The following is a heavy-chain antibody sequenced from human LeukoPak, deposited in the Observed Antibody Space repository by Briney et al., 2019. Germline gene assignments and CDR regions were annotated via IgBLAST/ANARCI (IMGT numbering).Heavy chain of an antibody. D-gene: IGHD6-19*01. CDR3: ARDTRQWLVSGWFDP. CDR2: ISYDGSNK. Sequence: GRSLRLSCAASGFTFSSYAMHWVRQAPGKGLEWVAVISYDGSNKYYADSVKGRFTISRDNSKNTLYLQMNSLRAEDTAVYYCARDTRQWLVSGWFDPWGQGTLVTVSS. V-gene: IGHV3-30*04. CDR1: GFTFSSYA. J-gene: IGHJ5*02.